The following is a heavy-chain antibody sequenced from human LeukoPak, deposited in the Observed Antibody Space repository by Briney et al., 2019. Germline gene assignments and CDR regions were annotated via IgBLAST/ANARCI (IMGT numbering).Heavy chain of an antibody. J-gene: IGHJ3*01. D-gene: IGHD6-6*01. Sequence: ASVKVSCKASGYTFTGYYMHWVRQAPGQGLEWMGWINPNSGGTNYAQKFQGRVTMTRDTSISTAYMELSSLRSEDTAVYYCARTKQSSSKALDFWGQGTMVTVSS. CDR2: INPNSGGT. CDR1: GYTFTGYY. CDR3: ARTKQSSSKALDF. V-gene: IGHV1-2*02.